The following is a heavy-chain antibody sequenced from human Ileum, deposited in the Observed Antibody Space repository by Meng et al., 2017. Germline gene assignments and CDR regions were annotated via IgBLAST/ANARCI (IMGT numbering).Heavy chain of an antibody. CDR2: IRQDGSEK. J-gene: IGHJ4*02. V-gene: IGHV3-7*01. Sequence: LVGVGGGLVPSWGSLILSCAASGFTFSNYWMSWVRQAPGRGLEWVANIRQDGSEKYYVDSVKGRFTVSRDNAKNSLYLQLSSLRAEDTAVYYCARLEYSGYDRTFDHWGQGSLVTVSS. CDR3: ARLEYSGYDRTFDH. D-gene: IGHD5-12*01. CDR1: GFTFSNYW.